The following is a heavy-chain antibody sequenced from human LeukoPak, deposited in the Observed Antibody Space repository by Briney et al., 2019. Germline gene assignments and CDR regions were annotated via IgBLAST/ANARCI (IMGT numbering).Heavy chain of an antibody. CDR2: ISSNGGST. CDR3: ARERSLIGYFDY. J-gene: IGHJ4*02. CDR1: GFTFSSYA. V-gene: IGHV3-64*01. Sequence: GGSLRLSCAASGFTFSSYAMHWVRQAPGKGLEYVSAISSNGGSTYYANSVKGRFTISRDNSKNTLYLQMGSLRAEDMAVYYCARERSLIGYFDYWGQGTLVTVSS. D-gene: IGHD3-10*01.